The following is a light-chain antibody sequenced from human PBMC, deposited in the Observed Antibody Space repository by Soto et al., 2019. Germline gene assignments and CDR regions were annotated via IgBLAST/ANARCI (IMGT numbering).Light chain of an antibody. Sequence: QPALTKPASVTGSPGQSITISCTGTSNDVGGHNAVSWFQQHPGKAPKLIIYDVDNRPSGVSNRVSGSKSGNTASLTISGLQAEDEADYYCSSYTTGGAYVFGFGPRSPS. J-gene: IGLJ1*01. V-gene: IGLV2-14*01. CDR2: DVD. CDR3: SSYTTGGAYV. CDR1: SNDVGGHNA.